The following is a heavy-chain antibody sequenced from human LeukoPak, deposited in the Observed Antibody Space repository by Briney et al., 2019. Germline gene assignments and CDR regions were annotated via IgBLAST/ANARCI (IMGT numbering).Heavy chain of an antibody. CDR3: AREFYCGGDCFASDY. Sequence: SQTLSLTCTVSGGSLSSGDYYWSWIRQPPGKGLEWIGYIYYSGSTYYNPSLKSRITISVDTSKNQFSLTLSSVTAADTAVYFCAREFYCGGDCFASDYWGQGTLVTVSS. J-gene: IGHJ4*02. CDR2: IYYSGST. V-gene: IGHV4-30-4*01. D-gene: IGHD2-21*02. CDR1: GGSLSSGDYY.